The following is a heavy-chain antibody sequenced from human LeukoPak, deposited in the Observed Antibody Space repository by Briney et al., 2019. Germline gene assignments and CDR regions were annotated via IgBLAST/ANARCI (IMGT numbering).Heavy chain of an antibody. V-gene: IGHV4-59*01. Sequence: SETLSLTCTVSGGSISSYYWSWIRQPPGKGLEWIGYIYYSGSTNYNPSLKSRVTISVDTSKNQFSLKLSSVTAADTAVYYCARDSAYYYDSSGYSAFDIWGQGTMVTVSS. CDR3: ARDSAYYYDSSGYSAFDI. J-gene: IGHJ3*02. D-gene: IGHD3-22*01. CDR1: GGSISSYY. CDR2: IYYSGST.